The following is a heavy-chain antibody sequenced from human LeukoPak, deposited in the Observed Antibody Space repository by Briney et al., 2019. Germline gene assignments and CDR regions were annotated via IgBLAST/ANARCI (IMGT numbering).Heavy chain of an antibody. J-gene: IGHJ5*02. V-gene: IGHV3-21*01. D-gene: IGHD2-2*01. CDR2: ISSSSSYI. Sequence: GGSLRLSCAASGFTFSSYSMNWVRRAPGKGLEWVSSISSSSSYIYYADSVKGRFTISRDNAKNSLYLQMNSLRAEDTAVYYCAGDRGLYQLYNRFDPWGQGTLVTVSS. CDR3: AGDRGLYQLYNRFDP. CDR1: GFTFSSYS.